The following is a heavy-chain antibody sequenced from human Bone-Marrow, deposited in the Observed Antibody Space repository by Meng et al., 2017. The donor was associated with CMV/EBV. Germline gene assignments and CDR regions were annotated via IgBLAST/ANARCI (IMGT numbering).Heavy chain of an antibody. CDR2: ISSSSSYI. CDR1: GFTFSSYS. J-gene: IGHJ4*02. V-gene: IGHV3-21*01. Sequence: GGHLRLSCAASGFTFSSYSMNWVRQAPGKGLEWVSSISSSSSYIYYADSVKGRFTISRDNAKNSLYLQMNSLRAEDTAVYYCARGLAGYCSSTSCLGKYWGPGNRVYGAS. D-gene: IGHD2-2*01. CDR3: ARGLAGYCSSTSCLGKY.